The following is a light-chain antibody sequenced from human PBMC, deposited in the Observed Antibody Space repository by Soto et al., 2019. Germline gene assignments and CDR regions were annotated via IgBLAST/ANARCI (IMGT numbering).Light chain of an antibody. CDR1: QSISDW. Sequence: DIQMTQSPFTLSASVGDRVTITCRASQSISDWVAWYQQKPGKAPKLLIYKASTLGSGVPSRFSGSGSGTDFTLTISSLQPDDFASYYCQQYNSFPWTFCQLTKVDI. V-gene: IGKV1-5*03. CDR2: KAS. CDR3: QQYNSFPWT. J-gene: IGKJ1*01.